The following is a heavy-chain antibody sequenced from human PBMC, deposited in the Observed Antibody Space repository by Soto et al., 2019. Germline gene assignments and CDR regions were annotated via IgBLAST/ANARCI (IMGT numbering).Heavy chain of an antibody. CDR2: ISTYSCDT. D-gene: IGHD5-12*01. CDR3: ARHHGPTTSENWFDP. CDR1: GYTFFTYD. V-gene: IGHV1-18*01. Sequence: QVHLVQSGVEVKTPGASVKVSCQASGYTFFTYDISWVRQAPGQGLEWMGWISTYSCDTKYAQKIQGRVTMTTDTSTTTAYLELRSLRSDDTAVYYCARHHGPTTSENWFDPWGQGTLVSVSS. J-gene: IGHJ5*02.